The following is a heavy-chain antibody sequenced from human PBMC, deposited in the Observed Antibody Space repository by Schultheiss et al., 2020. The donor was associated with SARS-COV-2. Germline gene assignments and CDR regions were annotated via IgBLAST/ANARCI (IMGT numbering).Heavy chain of an antibody. J-gene: IGHJ4*02. CDR3: GRAGAITGTTSLFDF. Sequence: SETLSLTCTVSGGSISSYYWSWIRQPPGKGLEWIGYIYYSGSTNYNPSLKSRVTISVDTSKNQFSLKLSSVTAADTAVYYCGRAGAITGTTSLFDFWDQGTLITVSS. CDR2: IYYSGST. V-gene: IGHV4-59*12. D-gene: IGHD1-7*01. CDR1: GGSISSYY.